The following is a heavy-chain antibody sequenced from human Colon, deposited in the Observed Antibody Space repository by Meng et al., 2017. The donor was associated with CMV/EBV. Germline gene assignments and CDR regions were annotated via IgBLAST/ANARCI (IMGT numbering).Heavy chain of an antibody. CDR1: EFTFNTYT. CDR3: ARAAVGGNEGIDY. V-gene: IGHV3-48*04. J-gene: IGHJ4*02. Sequence: GGSLRLSCAASEFTFNTYTMNWVRQAPGKGLEWLAYISPSSNSVYYADSVRGRFTVSRDNAKTSLYLQMNSLRADEPAIYYCARAAVGGNEGIDYWGQGTLVTVSS. CDR2: ISPSSNSV. D-gene: IGHD4-23*01.